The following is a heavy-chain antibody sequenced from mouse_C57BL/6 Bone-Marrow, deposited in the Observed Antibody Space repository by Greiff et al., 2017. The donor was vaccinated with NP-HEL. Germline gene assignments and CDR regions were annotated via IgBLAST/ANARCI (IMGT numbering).Heavy chain of an antibody. CDR2: IHPNSGST. J-gene: IGHJ4*01. D-gene: IGHD2-5*01. CDR3: ARSYYSNYYYAMDY. V-gene: IGHV1-64*01. Sequence: VHLVESGAELVKPGASVKLSCKASGYTFTSYWMHWVKQRPGQGLEWIGMIHPNSGSTNYNEKFKSKATLTVDKSSSTAYMQLSSLTSEDSAVYYCARSYYSNYYYAMDYWGQGTSVTVSS. CDR1: GYTFTSYW.